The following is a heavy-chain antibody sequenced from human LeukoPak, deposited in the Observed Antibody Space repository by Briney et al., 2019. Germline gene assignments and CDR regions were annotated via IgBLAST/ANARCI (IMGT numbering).Heavy chain of an antibody. V-gene: IGHV1-3*01. Sequence: ASVKVSCKASGYTFTSYAMHWVRQAPGQRLEWMGWINAGNGNTKYSQKFQGRVTITRDTSASTAYMELSSLRSEDTAVYYCAREFGDGDRRWGVFDYWGQGTLVTVSS. CDR1: GYTFTSYA. D-gene: IGHD3-10*01. CDR3: AREFGDGDRRWGVFDY. J-gene: IGHJ4*02. CDR2: INAGNGNT.